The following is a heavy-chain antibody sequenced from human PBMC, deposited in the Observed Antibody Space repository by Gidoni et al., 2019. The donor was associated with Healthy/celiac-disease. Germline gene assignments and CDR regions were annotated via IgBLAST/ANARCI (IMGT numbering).Heavy chain of an antibody. V-gene: IGHV1-69*06. J-gene: IGHJ6*03. Sequence: QVQQVQSGAEVKKPGSSVKVSCKASGGTFSSYALSRVRQAPGQGLEWMGGIIPIFGTANYAQKFQGRVTITADKSTSTAYMELSSLRSEDTAVYYCARDDANEVVPAANYYYYMDVWGKGTTVTVSS. D-gene: IGHD2-2*01. CDR2: IIPIFGTA. CDR1: GGTFSSYA. CDR3: ARDDANEVVPAANYYYYMDV.